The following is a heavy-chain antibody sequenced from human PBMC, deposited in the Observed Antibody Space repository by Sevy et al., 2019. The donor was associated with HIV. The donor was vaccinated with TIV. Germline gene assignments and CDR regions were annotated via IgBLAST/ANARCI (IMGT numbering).Heavy chain of an antibody. D-gene: IGHD4-17*01. V-gene: IGHV3-48*03. CDR2: ITNSGSSI. CDR3: ARDLPPSATTVAHFDY. CDR1: GFTFSSYE. Sequence: GGCLRLSCTASGFTFSSYEMNWVRQAPGKGLEWVSYITNSGSSIYYSDSVRGRFTVSRDNAKNSLYLQMKSLRAEDTTVYYCARDLPPSATTVAHFDYWGRGTLVTVSS. J-gene: IGHJ4*02.